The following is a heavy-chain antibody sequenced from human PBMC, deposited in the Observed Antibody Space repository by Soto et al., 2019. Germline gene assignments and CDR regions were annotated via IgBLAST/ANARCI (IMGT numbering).Heavy chain of an antibody. D-gene: IGHD4-17*01. Sequence: QVQLQQWGAGLLKPSETLSLTCAVYGGSFSGYYWSWIRQPPGKGLEWIGEINHSGSTNYNPSLKSRVTITVDKSKNQFSQKLSSVTAADTAVYYCARGRVFYCDYGSWYFDLWGRGTLVTVSS. CDR1: GGSFSGYY. V-gene: IGHV4-34*01. CDR3: ARGRVFYCDYGSWYFDL. CDR2: INHSGST. J-gene: IGHJ2*01.